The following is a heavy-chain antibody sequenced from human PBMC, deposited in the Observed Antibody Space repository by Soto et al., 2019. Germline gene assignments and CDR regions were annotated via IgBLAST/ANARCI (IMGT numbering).Heavy chain of an antibody. D-gene: IGHD3-10*01. J-gene: IGHJ5*02. Sequence: ASVKVSCKASGYTFTSYGISWVRQAPGQGLEWMGWISAYNGNTNYAQKLQGRVTMTTNTSTSTAYMELSSLRSDDTAVYYCARVLRITMVRGNNWFDPWGQGTLVTVSS. CDR3: ARVLRITMVRGNNWFDP. V-gene: IGHV1-18*01. CDR1: GYTFTSYG. CDR2: ISAYNGNT.